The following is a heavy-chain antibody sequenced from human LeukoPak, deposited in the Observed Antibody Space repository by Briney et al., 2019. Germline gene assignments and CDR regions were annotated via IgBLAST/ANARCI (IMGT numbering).Heavy chain of an antibody. Sequence: ASVKVSCKVSGYTLTELSMHWVRHAPGKGLEWMGGFYPEDGETIYAQKFQGRVTMTEDTSTDTAYMELSSLRSEDTAVYYCATAQPGYCSSTSCHGDAFDIWGQGTMVTVSS. D-gene: IGHD2-2*01. CDR2: FYPEDGET. CDR1: GYTLTELS. CDR3: ATAQPGYCSSTSCHGDAFDI. V-gene: IGHV1-24*01. J-gene: IGHJ3*02.